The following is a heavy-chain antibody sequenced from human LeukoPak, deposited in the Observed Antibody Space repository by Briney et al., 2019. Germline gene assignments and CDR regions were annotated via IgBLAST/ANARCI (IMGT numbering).Heavy chain of an antibody. D-gene: IGHD6-19*01. CDR3: SRGSGWLSVY. V-gene: IGHV3-49*04. Sequence: PGGSLRLSRTQSRYTPGDYLIRWVPAAPGEGLEWIGFISGGTTEYAASVKGRFTISRDDSTSIAYLQMNSLTTEDTAVYYCSRGSGWLSVYWGQGTLVTVSS. CDR2: ISGGTT. CDR1: RYTPGDYL. J-gene: IGHJ4*02.